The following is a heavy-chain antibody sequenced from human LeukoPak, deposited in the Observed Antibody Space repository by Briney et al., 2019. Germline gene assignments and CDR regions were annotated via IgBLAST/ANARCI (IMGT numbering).Heavy chain of an antibody. V-gene: IGHV3-53*01. CDR2: IYSGGST. CDR3: AKVRIKGNYAGLAPEYFQH. J-gene: IGHJ1*01. D-gene: IGHD1-7*01. Sequence: GGSLRLSCAASGFTVSSNYMSWVRQAPGKGLEWVSVIYSGGSTYYADSVKGRFTISRDNSKNTLYLQMNSLRAEDTAVYYCAKVRIKGNYAGLAPEYFQHWGQGTLVTVSS. CDR1: GFTVSSNY.